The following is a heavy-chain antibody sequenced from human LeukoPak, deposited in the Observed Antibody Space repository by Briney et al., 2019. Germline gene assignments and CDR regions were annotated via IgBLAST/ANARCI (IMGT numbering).Heavy chain of an antibody. CDR2: ISGSGGST. CDR3: ARAQVVVVVAADLTWDYYMDV. Sequence: GGSLRLSCAASGFTFSSYAMSWVRQAPGKGLEWVSAISGSGGSTYYADSVKGRFTISRDNSKNTLYLQMNSLRAEDTAVYYCARAQVVVVVAADLTWDYYMDVWGKGTTVTISS. V-gene: IGHV3-23*01. CDR1: GFTFSSYA. J-gene: IGHJ6*03. D-gene: IGHD2-15*01.